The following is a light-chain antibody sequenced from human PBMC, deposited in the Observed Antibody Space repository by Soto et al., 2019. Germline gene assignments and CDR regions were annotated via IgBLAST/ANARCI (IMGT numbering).Light chain of an antibody. V-gene: IGKV1-9*01. J-gene: IGKJ5*01. CDR1: QGISNY. CDR3: QQLTSYPRST. Sequence: DIQLTQSPSFLSASVGDRVTITCRVSQGISNYLAWYQQRPVKAPKLLIYAASTLQTGVPSRFSGSGSGTEFTLTISSLQPEDFATYHCQQLTSYPRSTFGQGTRLEIK. CDR2: AAS.